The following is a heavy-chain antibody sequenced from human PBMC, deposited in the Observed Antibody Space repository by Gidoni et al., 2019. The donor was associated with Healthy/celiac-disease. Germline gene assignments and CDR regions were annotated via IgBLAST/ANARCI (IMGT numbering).Heavy chain of an antibody. Sequence: QVTLKESGPVLVKRTETLTLTCTVSGFSLSNARMGVSWIRQPPGKALEWLAHIFSTDEKSYSTSLNSRLTISTDTSKSQVVLTMTNLDPVDTATYYCARIRNYYDSKARAFDIWGQGTMVTVSS. D-gene: IGHD3-22*01. CDR1: GFSLSNARMG. J-gene: IGHJ3*02. CDR3: ARIRNYYDSKARAFDI. CDR2: IFSTDEK. V-gene: IGHV2-26*01.